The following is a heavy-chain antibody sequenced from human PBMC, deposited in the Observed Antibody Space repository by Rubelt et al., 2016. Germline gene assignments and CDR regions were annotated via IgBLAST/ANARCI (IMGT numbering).Heavy chain of an antibody. V-gene: IGHV4-39*07. Sequence: QLQLQEAGPGLVKPSETLSLTCSVSGGSISSNFFSWGWIRQPPGKGLEWIGNVYYTGNTYYNASLMSRVTISVDTSRHQFSLTLSSVAAADTAVYYCARGLWTGYFDTFDVWGQGTMVTVSS. CDR1: GGSISSNFFS. CDR3: ARGLWTGYFDTFDV. J-gene: IGHJ3*01. CDR2: VYYTGNT. D-gene: IGHD3/OR15-3a*01.